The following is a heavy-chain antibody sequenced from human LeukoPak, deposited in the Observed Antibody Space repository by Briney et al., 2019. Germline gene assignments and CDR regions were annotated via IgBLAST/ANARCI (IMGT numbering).Heavy chain of an antibody. Sequence: ASVKVSCKASGYTFTGYYMHWVRQAPGQGLEWMGWINPNSGGTNYAQKFQGRVTMTSDTSNTTAYMELSGLRYDDTAVYYCAREVVVALSYYYGMDVWGQGTTVTVSS. CDR2: INPNSGGT. CDR3: AREVVVALSYYYGMDV. D-gene: IGHD2-15*01. V-gene: IGHV1-2*02. J-gene: IGHJ6*02. CDR1: GYTFTGYY.